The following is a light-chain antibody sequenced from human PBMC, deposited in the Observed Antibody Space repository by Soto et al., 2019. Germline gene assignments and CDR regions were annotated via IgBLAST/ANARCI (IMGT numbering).Light chain of an antibody. V-gene: IGKV3-11*01. CDR2: DAS. J-gene: IGKJ5*01. CDR1: QSVTSY. CDR3: QQRSSWPIT. Sequence: EIVLTQSPATLSLSPGARAPLSCRARQSVTSYLAWYQQRPGQAPRLLINDASRRATGIPDRFSGSGSGADFTLTISSLEPEDFAVYYCQQRSSWPITFGQGTRLEIK.